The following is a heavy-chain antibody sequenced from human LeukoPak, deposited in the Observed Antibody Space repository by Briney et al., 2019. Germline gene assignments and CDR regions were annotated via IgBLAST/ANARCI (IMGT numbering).Heavy chain of an antibody. CDR2: IYNSGST. CDR1: GGSISSGDYY. Sequence: SETLSLTCTVSGGSISSGDYYWSWIRQPPGKGLQWIGYIYNSGSTYYDPSLKSRVTISVDTSKNQFSLRLSTVTAADTAVYYCARGGIECIVGATNWFDPWGQGTLVTVSS. J-gene: IGHJ5*02. V-gene: IGHV4-30-4*01. CDR3: ARGGIECIVGATNWFDP. D-gene: IGHD1-26*01.